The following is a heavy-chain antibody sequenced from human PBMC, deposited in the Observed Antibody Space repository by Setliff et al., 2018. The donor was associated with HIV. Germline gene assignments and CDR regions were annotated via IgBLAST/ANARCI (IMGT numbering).Heavy chain of an antibody. J-gene: IGHJ6*03. CDR2: INHDRTT. CDR3: ARGSRQLTIFGVVFKTNYYFMDV. V-gene: IGHV4-34*01. Sequence: KPSETLSLTCAVYGGSFSGYYWSWIRQPPGKGLEWIGEINHDRTTNYNPSLKSRATISVDTSKNQFSLTLNSVTAADTAVYYCARGSRQLTIFGVVFKTNYYFMDVWGKGTAVTVSS. D-gene: IGHD3-3*01. CDR1: GGSFSGYY.